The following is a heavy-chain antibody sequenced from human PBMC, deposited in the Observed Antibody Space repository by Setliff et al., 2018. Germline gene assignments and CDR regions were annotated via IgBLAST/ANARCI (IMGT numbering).Heavy chain of an antibody. J-gene: IGHJ4*01. D-gene: IGHD3-9*01. CDR1: NGSISSGNYF. V-gene: IGHV4-39*02. CDR3: ARAPNDLGVDWLFNNYFDY. CDR2: IFYTGST. Sequence: PSETLSLTCTVSNGSISSGNYFWGWIRQPPGKGLEWMGSIFYTGSTYYSPSLKSRVTIAVDAPDNHFSLKLRSVTAADTAVYYCARAPNDLGVDWLFNNYFDYWGHGTLVTVSS.